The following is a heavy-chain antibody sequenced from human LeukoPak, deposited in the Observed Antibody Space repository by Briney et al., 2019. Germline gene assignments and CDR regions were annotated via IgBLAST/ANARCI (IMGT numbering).Heavy chain of an antibody. J-gene: IGHJ4*02. V-gene: IGHV3-53*01. D-gene: IGHD3-22*01. Sequence: GGSLRLSGAASGFTVSSNYMSWVRQAPGKGLEWVSVIYSGGSTYYADSVKGRFTISRDNSKNTLYLQMNSLRAEDTAVYYCASIASYYYDDPDYWGQGTLVTVSS. CDR1: GFTVSSNY. CDR3: ASIASYYYDDPDY. CDR2: IYSGGST.